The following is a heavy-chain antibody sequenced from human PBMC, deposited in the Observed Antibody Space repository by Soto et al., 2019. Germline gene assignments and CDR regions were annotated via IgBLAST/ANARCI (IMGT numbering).Heavy chain of an antibody. CDR2: IYSGGST. V-gene: IGHV3-53*01. Sequence: GGSLRLSCAASGFTVSSNYMSWVRQAPGKGLEWVSVIYSGGSTYYADSVKGRFTISRDNSKNTLYLQMNSLRAEDTAVYYCARDLLYSGSYDYWGQGTLVTVSS. J-gene: IGHJ4*02. D-gene: IGHD1-26*01. CDR3: ARDLLYSGSYDY. CDR1: GFTVSSNY.